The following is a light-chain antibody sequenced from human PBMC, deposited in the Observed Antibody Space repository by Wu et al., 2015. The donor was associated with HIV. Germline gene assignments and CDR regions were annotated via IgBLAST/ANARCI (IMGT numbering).Light chain of an antibody. J-gene: IGKJ1*01. CDR1: QSVSSNY. CDR3: QQYGASPKT. V-gene: IGKV3-20*01. Sequence: EIVLTQSPGTLSLSPGERVTLSCRASQSVSSNYLAWYQQKPGQAPRLLIYGASNRATGIPDRFSGSGSETAFALTISRLEPEDFAVYYCQQYGASPKTFGQGTKVEIK. CDR2: GAS.